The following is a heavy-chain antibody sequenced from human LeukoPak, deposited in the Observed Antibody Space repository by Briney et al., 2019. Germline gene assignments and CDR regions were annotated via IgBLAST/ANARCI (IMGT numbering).Heavy chain of an antibody. CDR1: GFTFSSYS. D-gene: IGHD3-9*01. CDR3: ARGGLTGYSHDY. CDR2: ISSSSSYI. V-gene: IGHV3-21*06. J-gene: IGHJ4*02. Sequence: PGGSLRLSCAASGFTFSSYSMNWVRQAPGKGLEWVSFISSSSSYIYYADSVKGRFTISRDNAKNSLCLQMNSLRAEDTAVYYCARGGLTGYSHDYWGQGTLVTVSS.